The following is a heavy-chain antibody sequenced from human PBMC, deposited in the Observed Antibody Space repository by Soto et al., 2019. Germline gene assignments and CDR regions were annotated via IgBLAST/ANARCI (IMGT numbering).Heavy chain of an antibody. CDR3: ARVVRSNHYYYMDV. D-gene: IGHD4-4*01. CDR2: IYYSGST. J-gene: IGHJ6*03. CDR1: GGSISSYY. Sequence: SETLSRTCTVSGGSISSYYWSWIRQPPGKGLEWIGYIYYSGSTNYNPSLKSRVTISVDTSKSQFSLTLSSVTAADTAVYYCARVVRSNHYYYMDVWGKGTTVTVSS. V-gene: IGHV4-59*01.